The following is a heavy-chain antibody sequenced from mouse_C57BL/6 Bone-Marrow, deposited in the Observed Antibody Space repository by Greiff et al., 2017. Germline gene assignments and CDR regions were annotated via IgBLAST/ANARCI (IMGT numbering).Heavy chain of an antibody. CDR2: ISHGGSYT. D-gene: IGHD1-1*01. V-gene: IGHV5-4*01. CDR1: GFTFSSYA. Sequence: EVQLVESGGGLVKPGGSLKLSCAASGFTFSSYAMSWVRQTPEKRLEWVGTISHGGSYTYYHDNVKGRFTIPRDTAYNNLYLQLSHLTSEDTAMYYCAGDPIYYYGSSYGGFAYWGQGTRVTVSA. J-gene: IGHJ3*01. CDR3: AGDPIYYYGSSYGGFAY.